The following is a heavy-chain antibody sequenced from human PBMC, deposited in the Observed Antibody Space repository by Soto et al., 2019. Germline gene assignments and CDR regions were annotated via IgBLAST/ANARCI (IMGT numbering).Heavy chain of an antibody. CDR2: ISSSGYI. J-gene: IGHJ6*02. D-gene: IGHD6-13*01. CDR3: ARPGAESWTSSWAAYGMDV. Sequence: LRLSCAASGFTFNSYTINWVRQAPGKRLEWLSSISSSGYIFSTDSVRGRFTISRDNAKNSVYLQINSLRASDTAMYYCARPGAESWTSSWAAYGMDVWGQGTTVTVSS. CDR1: GFTFNSYT. V-gene: IGHV3-21*04.